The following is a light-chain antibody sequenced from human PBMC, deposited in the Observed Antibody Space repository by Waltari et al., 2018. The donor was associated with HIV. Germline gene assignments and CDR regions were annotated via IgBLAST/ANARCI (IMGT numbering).Light chain of an antibody. V-gene: IGKV3-20*01. Sequence: ELVLTPSPGTLSLSPGERATLPCRASQSVTSSSLSWYQQKPGQAPRLLIYGASSRATGIPDRFSGGGSGTDFTLTISRLEPEDFAVYYCQQYGSSPLTFGGGTKVDIK. CDR3: QQYGSSPLT. CDR1: QSVTSSS. CDR2: GAS. J-gene: IGKJ4*01.